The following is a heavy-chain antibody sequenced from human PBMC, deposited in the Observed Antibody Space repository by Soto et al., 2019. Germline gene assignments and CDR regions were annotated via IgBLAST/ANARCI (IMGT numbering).Heavy chain of an antibody. J-gene: IGHJ4*02. CDR1: GFTFSSYS. CDR2: ISSSSSYI. D-gene: IGHD3-16*02. V-gene: IGHV3-21*04. Sequence: PGGSLRLSCAASGFTFSSYSMNWVRQAPGKGLEWVSSISSSSSYIYYADSVKGRFTISRDNAKNSLYLQMNSLRAEDTALYYCARGPASLIDYWGQGTLVTVSS. CDR3: ARGPASLIDY.